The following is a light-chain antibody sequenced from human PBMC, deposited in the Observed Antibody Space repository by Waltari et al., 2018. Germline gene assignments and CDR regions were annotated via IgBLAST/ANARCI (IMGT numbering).Light chain of an antibody. CDR3: QSYDSSLSGSLI. Sequence: HSVLTQPPSVSGAPGQRVTISCTGSSSNIGANSDAVHWYQQLPGAAPRLLISTNDTRASEVPDRFSASKSGTSASLDITGLQAEDEADYYCQSYDSSLSGSLIFGTGTKVTVL. V-gene: IGLV1-40*01. J-gene: IGLJ1*01. CDR2: TND. CDR1: SSNIGANSD.